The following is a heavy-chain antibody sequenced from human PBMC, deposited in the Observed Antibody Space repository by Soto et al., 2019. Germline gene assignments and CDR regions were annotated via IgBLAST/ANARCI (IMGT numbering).Heavy chain of an antibody. CDR1: RFPFSRYE. D-gene: IGHD2-21*01. CDR3: GSGWGGGGACDC. CDR2: SHSSATTV. V-gene: IGHV3-48*03. J-gene: IGHJ3*01. Sequence: GSLMLSCAASRFPFSRYEMNWVRQATGNGLELIAYSHSSATTVYYADSVKGGFTISRDNAKNSLCLQLNSLRAEDAAVSYSGSGWGGGGACDCWGQGTRVTVS.